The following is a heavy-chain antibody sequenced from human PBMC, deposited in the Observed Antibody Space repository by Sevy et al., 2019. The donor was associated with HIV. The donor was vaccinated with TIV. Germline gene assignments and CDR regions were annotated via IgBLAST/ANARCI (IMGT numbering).Heavy chain of an antibody. CDR1: GITFSGYA. J-gene: IGHJ3*01. D-gene: IGHD3-22*01. CDR3: AGGRFDSTGSSDAFDV. V-gene: IGHV3-23*01. Sequence: GGSLRLSCAASGITFSGYAMNWVRQAPGKGLDWVSTIYGSAGVTYYADSVKGRFTISRDNSKNTLFLPMNNLRAEDMAVYYCAGGRFDSTGSSDAFDVWGRGTLVTVSS. CDR2: IYGSAGVT.